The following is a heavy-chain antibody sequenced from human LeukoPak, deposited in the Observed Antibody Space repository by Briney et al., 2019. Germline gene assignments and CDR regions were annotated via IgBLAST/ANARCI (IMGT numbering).Heavy chain of an antibody. CDR3: ARGRGFLEWLLSNWFDP. Sequence: GSLRLSCAASGFTFSDYFMGWIRQAPGKGLEWIGSIYYSGSTYYNPSLKSRVTISVDTSKNQFSLKLSSVTTADTAVYYCARGRGFLEWLLSNWFDPWGQGTLVTVSS. CDR2: IYYSGST. D-gene: IGHD3-3*01. J-gene: IGHJ5*02. V-gene: IGHV4-38-2*01. CDR1: GFTFSDYF.